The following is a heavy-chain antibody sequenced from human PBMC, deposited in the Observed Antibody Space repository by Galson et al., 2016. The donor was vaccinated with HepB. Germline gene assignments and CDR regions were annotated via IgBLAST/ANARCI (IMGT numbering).Heavy chain of an antibody. D-gene: IGHD2-2*01. J-gene: IGHJ6*02. Sequence: SLRLSCAASGFTFTQCWMHWVRLAPGKGLAWVARINNDGSSTNYADSAKGRFTISRGNVENTVYLQMNSLTVEDTAIYFCARGPRYQVHYAMDVWGQGTTVTVS. CDR2: INNDGSST. V-gene: IGHV3-74*01. CDR1: GFTFTQCW. CDR3: ARGPRYQVHYAMDV.